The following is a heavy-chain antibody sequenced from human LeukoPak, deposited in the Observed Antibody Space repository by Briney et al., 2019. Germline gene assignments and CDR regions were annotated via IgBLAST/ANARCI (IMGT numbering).Heavy chain of an antibody. CDR2: IIPIFGTA. Sequence: SVKVSCKASGGTFSSYAISRVRQAPGQGLEWMGGIIPIFGTANYAQKFQGRVTITTDESTSTAYMELSSLRSEDTAVYYCARGELGYCSGGSCYQAFDIWGQGTMVTVSS. V-gene: IGHV1-69*05. CDR3: ARGELGYCSGGSCYQAFDI. D-gene: IGHD2-15*01. J-gene: IGHJ3*02. CDR1: GGTFSSYA.